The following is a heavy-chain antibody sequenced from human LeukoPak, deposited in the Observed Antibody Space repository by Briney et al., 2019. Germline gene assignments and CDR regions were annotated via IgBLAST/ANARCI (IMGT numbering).Heavy chain of an antibody. D-gene: IGHD6-19*01. CDR3: ARDRGEWLDPAYFDY. CDR1: GGSISSYY. CDR2: IYTSGST. V-gene: IGHV4-4*07. J-gene: IGHJ4*02. Sequence: PSETLSLTCTVSGGSISSYYWSWIRQPAGKGLEWIGRIYTSGSTNYNPSLKSRVTMSVDTSKNQFSLKLSSVTAADTAVYYCARDRGEWLDPAYFDYWGQGTLVTVSS.